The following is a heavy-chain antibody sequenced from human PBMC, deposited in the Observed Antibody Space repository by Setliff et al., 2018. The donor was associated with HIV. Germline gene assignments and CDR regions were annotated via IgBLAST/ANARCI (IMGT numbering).Heavy chain of an antibody. J-gene: IGHJ5*02. V-gene: IGHV1-18*01. Sequence: GASVKVSCKASGYTFTSYGISWVRQAPGQGLEWMGWISAYNGNTNYAQKLQGRVTMTTDTSTSTAYMELRSLRSDDTAVYFCAREHSTTWNSWFDAWGQGTRVTVSS. CDR2: ISAYNGNT. D-gene: IGHD6-13*01. CDR3: AREHSTTWNSWFDA. CDR1: GYTFTSYG.